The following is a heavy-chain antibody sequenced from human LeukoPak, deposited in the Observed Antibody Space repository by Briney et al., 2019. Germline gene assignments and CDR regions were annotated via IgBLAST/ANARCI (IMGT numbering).Heavy chain of an antibody. J-gene: IGHJ6*02. CDR2: INHSGST. V-gene: IGHV4-34*01. D-gene: IGHD6-13*01. Sequence: PSETLSLTCAVYGGSFSGYYWSWIRQPPGKGLEWIGEINHSGSTNYNPSLKSRVTISVDTSKNQFSLKLSSVTAADTAVYYCAGGKQQRVLGYYYYGMDVGAQGTRVTVP. CDR3: AGGKQQRVLGYYYYGMDV. CDR1: GGSFSGYY.